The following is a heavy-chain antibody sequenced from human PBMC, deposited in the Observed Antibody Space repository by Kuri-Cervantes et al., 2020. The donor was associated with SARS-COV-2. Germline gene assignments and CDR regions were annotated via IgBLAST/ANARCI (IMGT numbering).Heavy chain of an antibody. V-gene: IGHV4-34*01. CDR1: GGSFSGYY. CDR3: ARGGCGGDCSLDY. CDR2: INHSGST. J-gene: IGHJ4*02. Sequence: SETLSLTCAVYGGSFSGYYWSWIRQPPGKGLEWIGEINHSGSTNYNPSLKSRVTISVDTSKNQFSLKLNSVTAADTAVYYCARGGCGGDCSLDYWGQGTLVTVSS. D-gene: IGHD2-21*02.